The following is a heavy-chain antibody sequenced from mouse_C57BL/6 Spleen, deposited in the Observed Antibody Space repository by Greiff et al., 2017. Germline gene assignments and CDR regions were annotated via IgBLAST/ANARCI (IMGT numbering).Heavy chain of an antibody. J-gene: IGHJ2*01. Sequence: VQLQQSGAELVRPGASVTLSCKASGYTFTDYEMHWVKQTPVHGLEWIGAIDPETGGTAYNQKFKGKAILTADKSSSTAYMELRSLTSEDSAVYYCTRSRYSNPYYFDYWGQGTTLTVSS. CDR2: IDPETGGT. CDR1: GYTFTDYE. CDR3: TRSRYSNPYYFDY. V-gene: IGHV1-15*01. D-gene: IGHD2-5*01.